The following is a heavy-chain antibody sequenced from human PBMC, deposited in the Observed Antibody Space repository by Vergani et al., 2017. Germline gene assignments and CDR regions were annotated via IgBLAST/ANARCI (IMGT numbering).Heavy chain of an antibody. J-gene: IGHJ4*02. D-gene: IGHD2-2*02. Sequence: QVHLVESGGGVVQPGRSLRLSCVVSGFTSSYYGMHWVRQAPGKGLEWVAVISYDGTQKYYADSVKGQFTISRDNSKNTLYLQMNSLRAEDTAVYYCAKAKGGWGSYQLLYGYFDYWGQGTLVTVSS. CDR3: AKAKGGWGSYQLLYGYFDY. CDR2: ISYDGTQK. V-gene: IGHV3-30*18. CDR1: GFTSSYYG.